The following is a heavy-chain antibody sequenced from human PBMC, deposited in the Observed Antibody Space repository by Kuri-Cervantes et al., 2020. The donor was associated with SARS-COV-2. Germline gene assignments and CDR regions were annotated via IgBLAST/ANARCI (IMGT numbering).Heavy chain of an antibody. D-gene: IGHD6-13*01. CDR3: AKETGAAGSSWMSYFDN. CDR1: GFTLGNHG. Sequence: GESLKISCAASGFTLGNHGMHWVRQAPGKGLEWLAVISTDGTITHYADSVKGRFTISRDNSKSTLYLEMNSLRDEDTGVYYCAKETGAAGSSWMSYFDNWGLGTQVTSPQ. V-gene: IGHV3-30*18. CDR2: ISTDGTIT. J-gene: IGHJ4*02.